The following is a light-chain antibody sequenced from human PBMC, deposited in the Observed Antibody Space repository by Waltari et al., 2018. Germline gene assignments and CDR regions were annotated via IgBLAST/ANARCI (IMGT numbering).Light chain of an antibody. CDR1: SSNIGNNY. Sequence: QSVLTQPPSVSAAPEQRVTISCSGGSSNIGNNYVSWYRQFPGTAPKLLIDENSERPAGIPGRFCGSKDGTATPLDIISFQAQDEADYYWGTWDSNLGGVVFGGGTNLTVL. V-gene: IGLV1-51*02. CDR3: GTWDSNLGGVV. J-gene: IGLJ7*01. CDR2: ENS.